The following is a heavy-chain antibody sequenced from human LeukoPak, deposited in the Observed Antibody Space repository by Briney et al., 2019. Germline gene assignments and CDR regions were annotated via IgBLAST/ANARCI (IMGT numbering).Heavy chain of an antibody. D-gene: IGHD2-8*01. CDR2: ISAYNGNT. Sequence: VASVKVSCKASGYTFTSYGISWVRQAPGQGLEWMGWISAYNGNTNYAQKLQGRVTMTTDTSTSTAYMELRSLRSDDTAVYYCARHYRTNGVCYSRGRYYYYMDVWGKGTTVTVSS. J-gene: IGHJ6*03. CDR1: GYTFTSYG. V-gene: IGHV1-18*01. CDR3: ARHYRTNGVCYSRGRYYYYMDV.